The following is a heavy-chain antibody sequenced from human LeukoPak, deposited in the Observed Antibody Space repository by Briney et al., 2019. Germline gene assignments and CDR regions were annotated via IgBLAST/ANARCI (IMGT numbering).Heavy chain of an antibody. CDR3: ARDWDSRNDYFDP. CDR1: GYTFTSYG. Sequence: ASVKVSCKASGYTFTSYGISRVRQAPGQGLEWMGWTSAHNDDTNYAETLQGRLTMTTDISTSTAYMELTSLRSDDTAVYYCARDWDSRNDYFDPWGQGTLVIVSS. J-gene: IGHJ4*02. CDR2: TSAHNDDT. D-gene: IGHD1-1*01. V-gene: IGHV1-18*01.